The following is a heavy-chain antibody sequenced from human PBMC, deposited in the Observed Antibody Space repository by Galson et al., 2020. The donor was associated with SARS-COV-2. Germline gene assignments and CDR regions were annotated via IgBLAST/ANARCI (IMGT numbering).Heavy chain of an antibody. Sequence: SGPTLVKPTQTLTLTCTFSGFSLSTSGMCVSWIRQPPGKALEWLALIYWNDDKRYSPSLKSRLTITKDTSKNQVVLTMTNMDPVDTATYYCAHQPWYYYMDVWGKGTTVTVSS. CDR1: GFSLSTSGMC. CDR3: AHQPWYYYMDV. J-gene: IGHJ6*03. CDR2: IYWNDDK. V-gene: IGHV2-5*08.